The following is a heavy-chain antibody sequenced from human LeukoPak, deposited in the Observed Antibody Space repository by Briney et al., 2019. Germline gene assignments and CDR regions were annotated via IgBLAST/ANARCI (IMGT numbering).Heavy chain of an antibody. CDR2: IDSTGAYT. CDR3: ARGGGLDV. V-gene: IGHV3-23*01. CDR1: GFIFSNYA. Sequence: GGSLRLTCAASGFIFSNYAMSWVRQAPGKGLEWVSAIDSTGAYTWYADSVKGRFTISKDSSKTILYLQMNSLGAEDAAVYFCARGGGLDVWGQGATVTVSS. D-gene: IGHD3-16*01. J-gene: IGHJ6*02.